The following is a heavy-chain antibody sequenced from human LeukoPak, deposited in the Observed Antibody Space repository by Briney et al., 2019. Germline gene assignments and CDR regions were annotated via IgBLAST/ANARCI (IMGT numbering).Heavy chain of an antibody. J-gene: IGHJ1*01. Sequence: SETLSLTCTVSGGSISDYSWSWIRQPPGKGLEWIGNIYYSGGANHNPSLKSRVTISRDTSKNQFSLKLTSVTTADTAVYYCASTTRVAPDGRAEYFQHWGQGTLGIVSS. V-gene: IGHV4-59*01. CDR2: IYYSGGA. CDR3: ASTTRVAPDGRAEYFQH. D-gene: IGHD5-24*01. CDR1: GGSISDYS.